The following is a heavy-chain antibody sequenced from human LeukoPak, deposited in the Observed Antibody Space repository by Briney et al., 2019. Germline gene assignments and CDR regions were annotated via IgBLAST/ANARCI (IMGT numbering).Heavy chain of an antibody. CDR1: GFTFSNYW. D-gene: IGHD3-22*01. Sequence: GGSLRLPCAASGFTFSNYWMHWVRQAPGKGLVWVSRINSDGINTGYADSVKGRFTISRDNAKNTLNLQMNSLRAEDTAVYYCARDLGQYYDTSDNWFDPWGQGTLVTVSS. CDR3: ARDLGQYYDTSDNWFDP. V-gene: IGHV3-74*01. CDR2: INSDGINT. J-gene: IGHJ5*02.